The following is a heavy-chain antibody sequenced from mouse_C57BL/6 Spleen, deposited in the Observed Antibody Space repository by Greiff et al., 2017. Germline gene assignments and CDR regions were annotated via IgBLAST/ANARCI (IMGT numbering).Heavy chain of an antibody. CDR1: GYTFTDYY. Sequence: EVKLQQSGPELVKPGASVKISCKASGYTFTDYYMNWVKQSHGKSLEWIGDINPNNGGTSYNQKFKGKATLTVDKSSSTAYMELRILTSEYSAIYYCAIYSYDEGYWGQGTTLTVSS. D-gene: IGHD2-12*01. J-gene: IGHJ2*01. V-gene: IGHV1-26*01. CDR2: INPNNGGT. CDR3: AIYSYDEGY.